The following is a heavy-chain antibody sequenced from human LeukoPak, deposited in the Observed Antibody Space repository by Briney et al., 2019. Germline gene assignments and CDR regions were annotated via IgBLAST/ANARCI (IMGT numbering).Heavy chain of an antibody. CDR2: ISYDGSIK. D-gene: IGHD2-15*01. Sequence: GRSLRFSCAASGFTFNTYDMHWVRQAPGKGLEWVALISYDGSIKYYADSVKGRFTISRDNSKNTLYLQMNSLRGEDTAVYYCAKDALRGGTYYYFDYWGQGTLVTVSS. V-gene: IGHV3-30*18. CDR3: AKDALRGGTYYYFDY. J-gene: IGHJ4*02. CDR1: GFTFNTYD.